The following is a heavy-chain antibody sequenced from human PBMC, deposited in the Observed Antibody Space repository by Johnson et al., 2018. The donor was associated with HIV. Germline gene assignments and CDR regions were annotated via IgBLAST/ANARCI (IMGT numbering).Heavy chain of an antibody. Sequence: VQLVESGGGLVKPGGSLRLSCTVSGFSFSDAWMSWVRQAPGKGLEWVSVIYSGGSTYYADSVKGRFTISRDNAKNSLYLQMNSLRAEDTALYYCAKDIRPGWEIRGNAFDIWGQGTMVTVSS. D-gene: IGHD1-26*01. V-gene: IGHV3-66*01. CDR3: AKDIRPGWEIRGNAFDI. CDR1: GFSFSDAW. J-gene: IGHJ3*02. CDR2: IYSGGST.